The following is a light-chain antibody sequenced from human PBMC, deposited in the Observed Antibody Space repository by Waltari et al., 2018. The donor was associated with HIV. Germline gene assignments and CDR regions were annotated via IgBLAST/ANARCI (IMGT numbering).Light chain of an antibody. J-gene: IGLJ3*02. CDR1: ALPKQY. CDR2: KDS. Sequence: SYELTQPPSVSVSPGQTARITCSGDALPKQYAYWYQQKPGQAPVLVIYKDSERPSGSPERFSGSSSGTTVTFTISGVQAEDEADYYCQSAASSATYRVFGGGTKLTVL. CDR3: QSAASSATYRV. V-gene: IGLV3-25*03.